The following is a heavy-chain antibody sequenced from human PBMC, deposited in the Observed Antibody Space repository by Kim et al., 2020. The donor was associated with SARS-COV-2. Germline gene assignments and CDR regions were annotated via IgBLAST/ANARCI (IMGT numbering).Heavy chain of an antibody. D-gene: IGHD3-16*02. J-gene: IGHJ4*02. CDR2: ISWNSGSI. CDR3: AKGGLRLGELSPDEGFLAH. CDR1: GFTFDDYA. V-gene: IGHV3-9*01. Sequence: GGSLRLSCAASGFTFDDYAMHWVRQAPGKGLEWVSGISWNSGSIGYADSVKGRFTISRDNAKNSLYLQMNSLRAEDTALYYCAKGGLRLGELSPDEGFLAHWGQGTLVTVSS.